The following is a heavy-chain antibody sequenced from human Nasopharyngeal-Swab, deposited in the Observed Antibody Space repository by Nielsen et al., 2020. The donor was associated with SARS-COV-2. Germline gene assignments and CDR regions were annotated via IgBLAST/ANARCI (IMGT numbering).Heavy chain of an antibody. Sequence: SVKVSCKASGYTFTSYDINWVRQATGQGLEWMGWMNPNSGNTGYAQKFQGRVTMTRNTSISTAYMELSSLRSEDTAVYYCARVGDSSGYYYDDAFDIWGQGTMVTVSS. V-gene: IGHV1-8*01. J-gene: IGHJ3*02. CDR2: MNPNSGNT. D-gene: IGHD3-22*01. CDR1: GYTFTSYD. CDR3: ARVGDSSGYYYDDAFDI.